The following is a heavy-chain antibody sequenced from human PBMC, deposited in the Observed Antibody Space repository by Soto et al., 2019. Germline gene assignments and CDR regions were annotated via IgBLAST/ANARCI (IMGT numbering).Heavy chain of an antibody. V-gene: IGHV4-61*01. D-gene: IGHD3-3*02. CDR2: IYHFETT. CDR3: AGPQTRRTFCLDN. J-gene: IGHJ4*02. CDR1: GGTLANGNYH. Sequence: SETLSLPCHVSGGTLANGNYHWTWIRTPPGKRLAWIGYIYHFETTNYNPSLSSRVTMSLYMSKYQFSLKMTSMTAAYTAVYYCAGPQTRRTFCLDNWGQGTLVAVSS.